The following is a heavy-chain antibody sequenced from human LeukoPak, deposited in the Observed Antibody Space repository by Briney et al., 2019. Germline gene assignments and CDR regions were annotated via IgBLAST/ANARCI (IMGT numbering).Heavy chain of an antibody. CDR2: IYYSGST. D-gene: IGHD1-26*01. CDR3: ARVTSGSYFWDY. Sequence: SETLSLTCTVSGGPISSYYWSWIRQPPGKGLEWIGYIYYSGSTNYNPSLKSRVTISVDTSKNQFSLKLSSVTAADTAVYYCARVTSGSYFWDYWGQGTLVTVSS. CDR1: GGPISSYY. V-gene: IGHV4-59*12. J-gene: IGHJ4*02.